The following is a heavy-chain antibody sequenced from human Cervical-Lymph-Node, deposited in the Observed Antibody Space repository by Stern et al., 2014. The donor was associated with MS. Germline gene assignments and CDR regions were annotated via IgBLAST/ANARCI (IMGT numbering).Heavy chain of an antibody. Sequence: QVQLQESGPGLVKPSETLSLTCTVSGGSISSYYWSWIRQPPGKGLEWIGYIYYSGSPNYNPSPKRRVPISVDTSKTQFSLKLSSGTAADTAVYYCARRRVGAFDIWGQGTMGTGS. J-gene: IGHJ3*02. CDR2: IYYSGSP. V-gene: IGHV4-59*08. CDR1: GGSISSYY. CDR3: ARRRVGAFDI.